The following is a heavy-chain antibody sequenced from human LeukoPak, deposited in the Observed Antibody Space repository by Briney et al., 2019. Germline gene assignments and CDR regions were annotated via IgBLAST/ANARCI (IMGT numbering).Heavy chain of an antibody. CDR1: GFTFSDYY. CDR3: AKDLYRYYYMDV. J-gene: IGHJ6*03. CDR2: ISSSGSTI. V-gene: IGHV3-11*01. Sequence: PGGSLRLSCAASGFTFSDYYMSWIRQAPGKGLEWVSYISSSGSTIYYADSVKGRFTISRDNAKNSLYLQMNSLRVEDTAVYYCAKDLYRYYYMDVWGKGITVTVSS. D-gene: IGHD2-8*01.